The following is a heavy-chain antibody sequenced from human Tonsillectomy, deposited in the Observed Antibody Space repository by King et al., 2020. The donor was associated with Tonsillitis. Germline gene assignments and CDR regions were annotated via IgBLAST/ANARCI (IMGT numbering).Heavy chain of an antibody. Sequence: VQLVESGGGLVQPGRSLGLACAASGFTFDDYAMHGVRQSPGKGVEWVSCISWKSGSIGYADSVKGRFTISRDNAKNSLELQMNSLRAEDTALYYCAKAMGVGATGDAFDIWGQGTMVTVSS. CDR2: ISWKSGSI. J-gene: IGHJ3*02. CDR3: AKAMGVGATGDAFDI. CDR1: GFTFDDYA. V-gene: IGHV3-9*01. D-gene: IGHD1-26*01.